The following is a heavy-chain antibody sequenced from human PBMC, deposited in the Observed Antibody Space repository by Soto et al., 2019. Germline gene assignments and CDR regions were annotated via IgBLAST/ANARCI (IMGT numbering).Heavy chain of an antibody. J-gene: IGHJ4*02. CDR3: ARCGSENDY. D-gene: IGHD5-12*01. CDR2: IKEDGSEK. V-gene: IGHV3-7*03. Sequence: PGESLKISCAASVFTFDHYWMTWVRQAPGKGLEWVANIKEDGSEKNYVDSVKGRFTISRDNAKNSLYLQMNSLRAEDTATYYCARCGSENDYWGQGTLVTV. CDR1: VFTFDHYW.